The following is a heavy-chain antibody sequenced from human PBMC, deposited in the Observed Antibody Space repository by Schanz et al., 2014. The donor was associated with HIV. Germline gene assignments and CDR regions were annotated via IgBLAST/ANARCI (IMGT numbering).Heavy chain of an antibody. Sequence: EVQLMDSGGGLVRPGGSLRLSCAASGFTFSSFSMNWVRQAPGKGLEWVSSISSSSSYMYYADSVKGRFTISRDNAKNSLYLQMNSLRPEDTAVYYCARAHWDGYVHNYWGRGTLLTVSS. CDR1: GFTFSSFS. J-gene: IGHJ2*01. D-gene: IGHD5-12*01. CDR2: ISSSSSYM. CDR3: ARAHWDGYVHNY. V-gene: IGHV3-21*01.